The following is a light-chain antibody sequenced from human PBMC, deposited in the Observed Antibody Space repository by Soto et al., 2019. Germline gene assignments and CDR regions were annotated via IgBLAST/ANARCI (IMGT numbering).Light chain of an antibody. V-gene: IGKV3-15*01. CDR1: QSVGSN. J-gene: IGKJ5*01. Sequence: EIVMAQSPATLSVSPGERATLSCRASQSVGSNLAWYQQKPGQAPRLLIYGASTRVTGIPARFSGSGSGTDFTLTISSLEPEDFAVYYCQQRSNWPRFGQGTRLEIK. CDR3: QQRSNWPR. CDR2: GAS.